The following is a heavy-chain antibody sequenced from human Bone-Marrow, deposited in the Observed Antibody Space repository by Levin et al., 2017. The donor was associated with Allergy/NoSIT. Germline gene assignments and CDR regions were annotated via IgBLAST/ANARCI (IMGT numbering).Heavy chain of an antibody. CDR1: GFTFNNAW. CDR2: IRSEPDGGTT. J-gene: IGHJ4*02. V-gene: IGHV3-15*01. Sequence: GGSLRLSCAASGFTFNNAWMSWVRQAPGKGLEWVGRIRSEPDGGTTEYTAPVKGRFTISRDDSKTTLYLQMNSLKTEDTAVYYCTTELVDLFDYWGQGTLVTVSS. D-gene: IGHD3-10*01. CDR3: TTELVDLFDY.